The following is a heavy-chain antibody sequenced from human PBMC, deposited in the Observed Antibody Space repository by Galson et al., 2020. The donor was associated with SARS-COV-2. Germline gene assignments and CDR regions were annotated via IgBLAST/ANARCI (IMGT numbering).Heavy chain of an antibody. CDR1: GFTFSSYW. D-gene: IGHD3-10*01. CDR3: ARVPPMVRARYGMDV. V-gene: IGHV3-74*01. CDR2: INSDGSST. Sequence: GGSLRLSCAASGFTFSSYWMHWVRQAPGKGLVWVSRINSDGSSTSYADSVKGRFTISRDNAKNTLYLQMNSLRAEDTAVYYCARVPPMVRARYGMDVWGQGTTVTVSS. J-gene: IGHJ6*02.